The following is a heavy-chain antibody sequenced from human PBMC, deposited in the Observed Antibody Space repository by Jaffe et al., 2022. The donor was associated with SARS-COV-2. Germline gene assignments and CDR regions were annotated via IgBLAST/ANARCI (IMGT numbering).Heavy chain of an antibody. J-gene: IGHJ4*02. D-gene: IGHD5-12*01. CDR2: INPNSGGT. CDR3: ARDDGEMATSFDY. V-gene: IGHV1-2*02. Sequence: QVHLVQSGAEVKKPGASVKVSCKASGYTFTGYYMHWVRQAPGQGLEWMGWINPNSGGTIYAQKFQGRVTMTRDTSISTAYMELSRLRSDDTAFYYCARDDGEMATSFDYWGQGTLVTVSS. CDR1: GYTFTGYY.